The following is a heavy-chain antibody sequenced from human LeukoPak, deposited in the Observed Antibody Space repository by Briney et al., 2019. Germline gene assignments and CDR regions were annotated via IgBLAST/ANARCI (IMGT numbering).Heavy chain of an antibody. D-gene: IGHD2-21*02. CDR2: INHSGGT. V-gene: IGHV4-34*01. Sequence: PSETLSLTCAVYGGSFSGYYWTWIRQPPGKGLEWIGEINHSGGTNYNPSLKSRVTISVDTSKNQFSLKLSSVTAADTAVYYCARGHPLLDYWGQGTLVTVPS. CDR1: GGSFSGYY. CDR3: ARGHPLLDY. J-gene: IGHJ4*02.